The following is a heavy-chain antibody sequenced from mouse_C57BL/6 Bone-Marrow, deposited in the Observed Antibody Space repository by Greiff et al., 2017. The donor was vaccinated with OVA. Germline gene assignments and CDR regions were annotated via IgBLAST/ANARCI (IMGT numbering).Heavy chain of an antibody. J-gene: IGHJ4*01. CDR3: AIGGRDYAMDY. V-gene: IGHV1-74*01. CDR2: IHPSDSDT. CDR1: GYTFTSYW. Sequence: QVQLQQPGAELVKPGASVKVSCKASGYTFTSYWMHWVKQRPGQVLEWIGRIHPSDSDTNYNQKFKGKATLTVDKSSSTAYMQLSSLTSEDSAVYYCAIGGRDYAMDYWGQGTSVTVSS. D-gene: IGHD3-3*01.